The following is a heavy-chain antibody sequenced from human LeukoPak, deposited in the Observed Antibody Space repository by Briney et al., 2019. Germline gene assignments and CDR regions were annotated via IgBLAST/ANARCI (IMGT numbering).Heavy chain of an antibody. Sequence: KASETLSLTCTVSGGSVSSYYWSWIRQPPGKGLEWIGYIYYSGSTNYNPSLKSRVTISVDTSKNQFSLKLSSVTAADTAVYHCARDNWNYGSSMDVWSQGTTVTVSS. CDR2: IYYSGST. V-gene: IGHV4-59*02. J-gene: IGHJ6*02. D-gene: IGHD1-7*01. CDR3: ARDNWNYGSSMDV. CDR1: GGSVSSYY.